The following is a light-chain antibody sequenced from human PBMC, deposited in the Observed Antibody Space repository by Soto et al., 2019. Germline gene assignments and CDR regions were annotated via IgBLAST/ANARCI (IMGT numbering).Light chain of an antibody. CDR2: DVS. Sequence: QSALTQPRSVSGSPGQSVTISCTGTSSDVGGYNYVSWYQQHPGKDPKLMIYDVSKRPSGVPDRFSGSKSGNTASLTISGLQAEDEADYYCCSYAGSYTPHVVFGGGTKLTVL. CDR1: SSDVGGYNY. J-gene: IGLJ2*01. V-gene: IGLV2-11*01. CDR3: CSYAGSYTPHVV.